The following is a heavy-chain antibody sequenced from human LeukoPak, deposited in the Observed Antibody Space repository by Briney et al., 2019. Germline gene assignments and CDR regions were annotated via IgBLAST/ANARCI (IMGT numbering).Heavy chain of an antibody. Sequence: ASVKVSCKASGYTFTNYGITWVPQAPGQGLEWMGWISGYNGHTRYAQMFQGRVTMTTDASTSTAYMELRSLRSDDTAVYYCARDRGWFGELLPSAFDIWGQGTMVSVSS. CDR2: ISGYNGHT. CDR3: ARDRGWFGELLPSAFDI. J-gene: IGHJ3*02. V-gene: IGHV1-18*01. D-gene: IGHD3-10*01. CDR1: GYTFTNYG.